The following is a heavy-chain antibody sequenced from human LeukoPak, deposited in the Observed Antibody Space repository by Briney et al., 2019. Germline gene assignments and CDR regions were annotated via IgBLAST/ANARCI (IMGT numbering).Heavy chain of an antibody. CDR3: AKRGVVIRVILVGFHKQAYYFDS. J-gene: IGHJ4*02. CDR2: ISDSGGAT. V-gene: IGHV3-23*01. CDR1: GITLSNYG. D-gene: IGHD3-22*01. Sequence: GGSLRLSCAVSGITLSNYGMSWVRQAPGKGLEWVACISDSGGATNYADSVKGRFTISRDNRKNTLYLQMNSLRAEDTAVYFCAKRGVVIRVILVGFHKQAYYFDSWGQGALVTVSS.